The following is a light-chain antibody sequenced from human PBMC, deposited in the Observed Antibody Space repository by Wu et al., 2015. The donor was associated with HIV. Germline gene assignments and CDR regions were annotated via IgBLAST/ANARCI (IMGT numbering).Light chain of an antibody. V-gene: IGKV3-20*01. Sequence: EIVLTQSPGTLSLSPGERATLSCRASQSVSSSYLAWYQQKPGQAPRLLIYGASSRATGIPDRFSGSGSGTDFTLTISRLEPEDFAVYYCQQHGSSPQTFGQGTKVEIK. CDR3: QQHGSSPQT. J-gene: IGKJ1*01. CDR2: GAS. CDR1: QSVSSSY.